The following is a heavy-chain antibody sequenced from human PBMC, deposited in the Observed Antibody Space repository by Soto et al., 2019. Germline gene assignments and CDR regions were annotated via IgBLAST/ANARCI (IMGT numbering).Heavy chain of an antibody. D-gene: IGHD2-2*01. CDR1: GFTFSSYS. V-gene: IGHV3-21*01. J-gene: IGHJ6*02. CDR2: ISSSSSYI. Sequence: LRLSCAASGFTFSSYSMNWVRQAPGKGLEWVSSISSSSSYIYYADSVKGRFTISRDNAKNSLYLQMNSLRAEDTAVYYCARDRIVVVPAANLGYYYYYGMDVWGQGTTVTVSS. CDR3: ARDRIVVVPAANLGYYYYYGMDV.